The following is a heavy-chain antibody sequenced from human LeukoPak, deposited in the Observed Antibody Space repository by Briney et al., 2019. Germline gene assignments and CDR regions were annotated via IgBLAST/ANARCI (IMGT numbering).Heavy chain of an antibody. CDR3: ARAPPGSGWLIDY. CDR2: INTAAET. D-gene: IGHD6-19*01. CDR1: GFTFSSYD. V-gene: IGHV3-13*04. Sequence: HPGGSLRLSCAASGFTFSSYDMHWVRQATGKGLEWVSAINTAAETFYLVSVKGRFTISRENAKNSLYLQMNSLRDGDTAVYFCARAPPGSGWLIDYWGQGTLVTVSS. J-gene: IGHJ4*02.